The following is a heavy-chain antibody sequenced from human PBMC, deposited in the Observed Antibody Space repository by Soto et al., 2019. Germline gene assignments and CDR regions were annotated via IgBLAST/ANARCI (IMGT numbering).Heavy chain of an antibody. J-gene: IGHJ6*02. D-gene: IGHD6-13*01. CDR3: ARGQQHANMDV. CDR1: GFTFSSYG. V-gene: IGHV3-33*01. CDR2: IWYDGRRN. Sequence: QVQLVESGGGVLQPGRSLRLSCAASGFTFSSYGMHWVRQAPGKGLEWVAVIWYDGRRNYYADSVKGGFTISRDNSKNTLYLQMNSLRAEDTAVYYCARGQQHANMDVWGQGTTVTVSS.